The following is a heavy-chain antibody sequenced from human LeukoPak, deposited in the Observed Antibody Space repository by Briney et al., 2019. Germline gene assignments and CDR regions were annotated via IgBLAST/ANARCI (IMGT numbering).Heavy chain of an antibody. J-gene: IGHJ6*03. Sequence: PSETLSLTCAVDGGSFSGYYWSWIRQPPGKGLEWIGEINHSGSTNYNPSLKSRVTISVDTSKNQFSLKLSSVTAADTAVYYCARGSAPRYYYYYYMDVWGKGTKVTASS. CDR3: ARGSAPRYYYYYYMDV. D-gene: IGHD6-6*01. V-gene: IGHV4-34*01. CDR2: INHSGST. CDR1: GGSFSGYY.